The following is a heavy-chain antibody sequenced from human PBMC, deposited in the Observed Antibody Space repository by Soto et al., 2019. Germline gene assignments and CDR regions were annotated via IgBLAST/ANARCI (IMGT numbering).Heavy chain of an antibody. D-gene: IGHD3-22*01. CDR1: GYTFTGYY. CDR3: ARLYYYDSSGPGHWFDP. Sequence: ASVKVSCKASGYTFTGYYMHWVRQAPGQGLEWMGWINPNSGGTNYAQKFQGRVTVTRDTSISTAYMELSRLRSDDTAVYYCARLYYYDSSGPGHWFDPWGQGTLVTVSS. CDR2: INPNSGGT. J-gene: IGHJ5*02. V-gene: IGHV1-2*02.